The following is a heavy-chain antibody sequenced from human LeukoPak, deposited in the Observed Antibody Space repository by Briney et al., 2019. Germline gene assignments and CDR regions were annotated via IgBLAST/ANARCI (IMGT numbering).Heavy chain of an antibody. CDR1: GGSISSRSYY. V-gene: IGHV4-39*07. J-gene: IGHJ5*02. CDR2: IYYSGST. D-gene: IGHD3-22*01. CDR3: ARDLTFHHDIPGYFYWFDP. Sequence: SETLSLTCTVSGGSISSRSYYWGWIRQPPGKGLEWIGSIYYSGSTYYNPSHKRRVTISVDTSKNQFSLKLSSLTAAYTAVYFCARDLTFHHDIPGYFYWFDPWGQGTLVTVSS.